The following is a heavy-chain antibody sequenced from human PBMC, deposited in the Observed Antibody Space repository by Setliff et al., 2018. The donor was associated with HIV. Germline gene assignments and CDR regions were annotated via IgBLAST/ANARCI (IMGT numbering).Heavy chain of an antibody. CDR1: GYAFVTYA. CDR2: INAGTGDI. D-gene: IGHD3-22*01. Sequence: GASVKVSCKGSGYAFVTYAMHWVRQAPGQRLEWMGWINAGTGDIEYSQKFQGRVTITRDRSANTVYMELIRLTSADTAVYYCARGPDVRTGDSAFDIWGQGTTVTV. J-gene: IGHJ3*02. CDR3: ARGPDVRTGDSAFDI. V-gene: IGHV1-3*01.